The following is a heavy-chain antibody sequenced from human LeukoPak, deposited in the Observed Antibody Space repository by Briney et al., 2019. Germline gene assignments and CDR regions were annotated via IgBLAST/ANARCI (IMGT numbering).Heavy chain of an antibody. J-gene: IGHJ6*02. V-gene: IGHV3-33*01. D-gene: IGHD6-13*01. CDR3: ARDALSSSWSRGGMDV. CDR1: GFSFNNYG. Sequence: GRSLRLSCAASGFSFNNYGLHWVRQAPGKGLEWVTVIWDDGSNKYYADTVKGRVTISRDNSKNTLYLQMNSLRGEGKAVYYCARDALSSSWSRGGMDVWGQGTTVTVSS. CDR2: IWDDGSNK.